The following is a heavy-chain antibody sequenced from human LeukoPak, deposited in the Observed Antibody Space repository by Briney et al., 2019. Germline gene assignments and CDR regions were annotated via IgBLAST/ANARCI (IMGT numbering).Heavy chain of an antibody. V-gene: IGHV3-30*18. CDR3: AKGREDIVYY. J-gene: IGHJ4*02. CDR1: GFTFSSYG. D-gene: IGHD2-15*01. CDR2: ISYDGSNK. Sequence: GGSLRLSCADSGFTFSSYGMHWVRQAPGKGLEWVAVISYDGSNKYYADSVKGRFTISRDNSKNTLYLQMNSLRAEDTAVYYCAKGREDIVYYWGQGTLVTVSS.